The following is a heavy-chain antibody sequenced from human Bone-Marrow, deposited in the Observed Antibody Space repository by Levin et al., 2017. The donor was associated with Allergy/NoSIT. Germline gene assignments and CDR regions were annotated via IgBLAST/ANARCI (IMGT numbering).Heavy chain of an antibody. CDR3: ARGRTRLCITVREAEGWARDVLNPTRRDAFDI. D-gene: IGHD3-10*01. CDR1: GGSFSGYY. J-gene: IGHJ3*02. CDR2: INHSGST. Sequence: PSETLSLTCAVYGGSFSGYYWSWIRQPPGKGLEWIGEINHSGSTNYNPSLKSRVTISVDTSKNQFSLKLSSVTAADTAVYYCARGRTRLCITVREAEGWARDVLNPTRRDAFDIWGQGTMVTVSS. V-gene: IGHV4-34*01.